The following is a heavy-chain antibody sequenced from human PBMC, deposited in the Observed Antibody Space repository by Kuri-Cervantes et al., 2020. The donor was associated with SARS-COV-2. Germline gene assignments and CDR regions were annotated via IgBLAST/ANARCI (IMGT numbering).Heavy chain of an antibody. Sequence: GESLKISCTVSGGSISSSSYYWGWIRQPPGKGLEWVSAISGSGGSTYYADSVKGRFTISRDNSKNTLYLQMNSLRAEDTAVYYCAKRTSTGEYSIPSGPLDYWGQGTLVTVSS. CDR3: AKRTSTGEYSIPSGPLDY. V-gene: IGHV3-23*01. CDR1: GGSISSSSYY. D-gene: IGHD6-6*01. CDR2: ISGSGGST. J-gene: IGHJ4*02.